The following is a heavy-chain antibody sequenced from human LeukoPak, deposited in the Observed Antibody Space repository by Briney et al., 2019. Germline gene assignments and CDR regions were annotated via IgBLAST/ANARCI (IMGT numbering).Heavy chain of an antibody. CDR1: GYTFTSYD. V-gene: IGHV1-8*01. CDR2: IIPIFGTA. D-gene: IGHD3-22*01. Sequence: ASVKVSCKASGYTFTSYDINWVRQATGQGLEWMGGIIPIFGTANYAQKFQGRVTITRNTSISTAYMELSSLRSEDTAVYYCAAVPHYYDSSGYYRGFWFDPWGQGTLVTVSS. J-gene: IGHJ5*02. CDR3: AAVPHYYDSSGYYRGFWFDP.